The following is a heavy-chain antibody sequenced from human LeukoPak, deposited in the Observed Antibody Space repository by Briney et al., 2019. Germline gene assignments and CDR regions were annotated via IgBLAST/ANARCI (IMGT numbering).Heavy chain of an antibody. CDR2: IYTSGST. V-gene: IGHV4-4*07. D-gene: IGHD6-13*01. Sequence: SETLSLTCTVSGGSISSYYWSWIRQPAGKGQEWIGRIYTSGSTNYNLSLKSRVTMSVDTSKNQFSLKLSSVTAADTAVYYCARSYSTLGDAFDIWGQGTMVTVSS. J-gene: IGHJ3*02. CDR1: GGSISSYY. CDR3: ARSYSTLGDAFDI.